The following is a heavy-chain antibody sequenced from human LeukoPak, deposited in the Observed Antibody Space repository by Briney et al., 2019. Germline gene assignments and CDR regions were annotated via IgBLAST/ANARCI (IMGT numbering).Heavy chain of an antibody. V-gene: IGHV1-2*02. CDR1: GYTFTGYY. CDR3: ARRLPRFGETNDGFDI. Sequence: ASVKVSCKASGYTFTGYYMHWVRQAPGQGLEWMGWINPNSGGTNYAQKFQGRVTMTRDTSISTAYMELRSLRSDDTAVYYCARRLPRFGETNDGFDIWGQGTMVTVSS. J-gene: IGHJ3*02. D-gene: IGHD3-10*01. CDR2: INPNSGGT.